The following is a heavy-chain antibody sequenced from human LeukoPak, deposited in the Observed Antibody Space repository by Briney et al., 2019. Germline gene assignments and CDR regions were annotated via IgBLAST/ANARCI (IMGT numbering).Heavy chain of an antibody. V-gene: IGHV1-18*01. J-gene: IGHJ6*03. CDR1: GYTFTSYG. CDR2: ISAYNGNT. Sequence: GASVKVSCKASGYTFTSYGISWVRQAPGQGLEWMGWISAYNGNTNYAQKLQGRVTMTTDTSTSTAYMELRSLRSDDTAVYYCARDSGSGWTNYYYYYCMDVWGKGTTVTISS. CDR3: ARDSGSGWTNYYYYYCMDV. D-gene: IGHD6-19*01.